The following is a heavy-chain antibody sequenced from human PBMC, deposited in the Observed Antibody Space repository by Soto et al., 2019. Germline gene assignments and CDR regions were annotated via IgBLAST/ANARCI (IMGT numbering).Heavy chain of an antibody. Sequence: QVQLVESGGGVVQPGRSLRLSCAASGFTFTSYGMHWVRQAPGKGLEWVAIISYDGSNKYYGDSVKGRFTISRDNSKNTVYLQMNSLRAEDTAVYYCTKGPSWSSSWGTHDYWGQGTLVTVSS. V-gene: IGHV3-30*18. D-gene: IGHD6-13*01. CDR1: GFTFTSYG. CDR3: TKGPSWSSSWGTHDY. CDR2: ISYDGSNK. J-gene: IGHJ4*02.